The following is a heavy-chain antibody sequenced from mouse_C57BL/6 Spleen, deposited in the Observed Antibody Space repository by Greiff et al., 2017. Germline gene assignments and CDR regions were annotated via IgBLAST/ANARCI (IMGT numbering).Heavy chain of an antibody. CDR3: ARRWDKGAWFAY. CDR2: IYPRSGNT. CDR1: GYTFTSYG. V-gene: IGHV1-81*01. J-gene: IGHJ3*01. D-gene: IGHD3-3*01. Sequence: QVQLQQSGAELARPGASVKLSCKASGYTFTSYGISWVKQRTGQGLEWIGEIYPRSGNTYYNEKFKGKATLTADKSSSTAYMELRSLTSEDSAVYFCARRWDKGAWFAYWGQGTLVTVSA.